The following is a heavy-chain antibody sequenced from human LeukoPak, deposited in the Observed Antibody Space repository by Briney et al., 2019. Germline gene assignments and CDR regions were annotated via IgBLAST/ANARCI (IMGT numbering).Heavy chain of an antibody. Sequence: GGSLRLSCAASGFTFDDNAMHWVRQAPGKGLEWVSGISWNSGSIGYADSVKGRFTISRDNAKNSLYLQMNSLRAEDTALYYCAKEYSSSWYTQPAFDYWGQGTLVTVSS. J-gene: IGHJ4*02. CDR1: GFTFDDNA. D-gene: IGHD6-13*01. V-gene: IGHV3-9*01. CDR3: AKEYSSSWYTQPAFDY. CDR2: ISWNSGSI.